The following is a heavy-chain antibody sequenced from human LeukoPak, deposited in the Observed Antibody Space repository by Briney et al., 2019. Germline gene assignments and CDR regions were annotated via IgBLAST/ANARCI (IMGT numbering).Heavy chain of an antibody. CDR1: GVSLSISSYY. J-gene: IGHJ4*02. CDR3: ARVDSISWYPGGFDY. V-gene: IGHV4-39*07. CDR2: IYYNGGT. Sequence: SENLSLTCTVSGVSLSISSYYWGWVRQPPGKGVELIPTIYYNGGTYYNPSLKSRVTISIDTSKNQCSLKLNSVAAADTAVYFCARVDSISWYPGGFDYWGQGTLVTVSS. D-gene: IGHD3-22*01.